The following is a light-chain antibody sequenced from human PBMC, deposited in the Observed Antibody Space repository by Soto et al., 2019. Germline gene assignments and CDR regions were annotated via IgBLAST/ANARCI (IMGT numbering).Light chain of an antibody. CDR2: GAS. V-gene: IGKV3-20*01. CDR3: QQYGSSLFT. Sequence: EIVLTQSPGTLSLSPGERATLSCRASQSVSSSSLAWYQHKPGQAPRLLIYGASSRATGIPDRFSGSGSGTDVTLTISRLEPEDFAVYYCQQYGSSLFTFGPGTKVDIK. CDR1: QSVSSSS. J-gene: IGKJ3*01.